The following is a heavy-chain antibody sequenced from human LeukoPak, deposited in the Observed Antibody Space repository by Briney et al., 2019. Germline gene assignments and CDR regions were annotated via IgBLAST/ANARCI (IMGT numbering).Heavy chain of an antibody. CDR1: RFIFSSYG. CDR3: VKDRGSGSYPSPLFDN. V-gene: IGHV3-30*18. D-gene: IGHD3-10*01. CDR2: ISYDESNK. Sequence: PGGSLRLSCAASRFIFSSYGMHWVRQAPGKGLEWVAVISYDESNKYYAESVKGRFTISRDNYKNTLYLQMNSLRAEDTAVYYCVKDRGSGSYPSPLFDNWGQGTLVTVSS. J-gene: IGHJ4*02.